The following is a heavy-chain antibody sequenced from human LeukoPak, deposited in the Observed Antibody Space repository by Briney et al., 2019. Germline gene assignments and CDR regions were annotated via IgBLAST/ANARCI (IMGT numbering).Heavy chain of an antibody. J-gene: IGHJ4*02. CDR2: ISGSGSST. V-gene: IGHV3-23*01. CDR1: GFTFTNCA. Sequence: QSGGSLRLSCAASGFTFTNCAMSWVRQAPGKGLDWVSAISGSGSSTYYADSVKGRFTISRDNSKNTLYLQMNSLRAEDTAVYYCVKTLLPMITFGGVSDYWGQGTLVTVSS. D-gene: IGHD3-16*01. CDR3: VKTLLPMITFGGVSDY.